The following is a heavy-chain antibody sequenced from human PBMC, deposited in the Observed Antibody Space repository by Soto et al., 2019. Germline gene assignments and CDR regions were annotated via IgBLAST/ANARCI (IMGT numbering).Heavy chain of an antibody. Sequence: SVKVSCKASGGTFSSYAISWVRQAPGQGLEWMGGIIPIFGTANYAQKFQGRVTITADESTSTAYMELSSLRSEDTAVYYCAREVEVGWQQLVHQTNREYYYYYGMDVWGQGTTVTVSS. D-gene: IGHD6-13*01. CDR2: IIPIFGTA. V-gene: IGHV1-69*13. J-gene: IGHJ6*02. CDR3: AREVEVGWQQLVHQTNREYYYYYGMDV. CDR1: GGTFSSYA.